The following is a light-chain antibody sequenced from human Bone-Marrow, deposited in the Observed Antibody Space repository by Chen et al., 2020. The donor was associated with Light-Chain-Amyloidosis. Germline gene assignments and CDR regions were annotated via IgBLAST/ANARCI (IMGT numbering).Light chain of an antibody. V-gene: IGLV6-57*01. J-gene: IGLJ3*02. CDR1: SGSIATNY. Sequence: NFMLTQPHSVSESPGKTVIISCTRSSGSIATNYVPWYQQRPGSSPTTVIYEDDQRPSGVPDRFSGSIDRSSNSASLTISGLKTEDEADYYFQYYQGSSQGVFGGGTKLTVL. CDR2: EDD. CDR3: QYYQGSSQGV.